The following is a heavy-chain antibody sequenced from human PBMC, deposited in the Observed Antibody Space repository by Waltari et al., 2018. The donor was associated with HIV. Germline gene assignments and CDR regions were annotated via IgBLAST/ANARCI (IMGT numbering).Heavy chain of an antibody. J-gene: IGHJ4*02. Sequence: QVQLVQSGAEVKKPGAALTVSCEVSGYTLTDLYMHWVRQAPGKGLEWMGGFDPEDAETIYAQKFQGRVTMTEDTSTDTAYMELSSLRSEDTALYYCATAQICSTSSCYDYWGQGTRVTVSS. D-gene: IGHD2-2*01. CDR1: GYTLTDLY. V-gene: IGHV1-24*01. CDR2: FDPEDAET. CDR3: ATAQICSTSSCYDY.